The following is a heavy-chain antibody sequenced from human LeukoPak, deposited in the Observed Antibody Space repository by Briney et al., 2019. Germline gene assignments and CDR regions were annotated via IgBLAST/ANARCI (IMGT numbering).Heavy chain of an antibody. CDR3: ARKGYGSGSPEDY. V-gene: IGHV4-31*03. CDR2: IYYSGST. Sequence: SETLSLTCTVSGGSISSGGYYWSWIRQHPGKGLEWIGYIYYSGSTYYNPSLKSRVTISVDTSKNQFSLKLSSVTAADTAMYYCARKGYGSGSPEDYWGQGTLVTVSS. J-gene: IGHJ4*02. D-gene: IGHD3-10*01. CDR1: GGSISSGGYY.